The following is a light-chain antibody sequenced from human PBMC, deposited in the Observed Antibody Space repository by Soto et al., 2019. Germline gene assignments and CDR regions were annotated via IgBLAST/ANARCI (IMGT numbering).Light chain of an antibody. J-gene: IGKJ5*01. Sequence: DVVMTQTPLSLSVAPGQPASISCKSSQSLLHITGETFLFWYLQKPGQSPQLLIYEVSTRVSGVPDRFSGSGSGTAITLEISRVETDEVRIYYCMQSTHLPPTFGQGTRLGIE. CDR1: QSLLHITGETF. CDR3: MQSTHLPPT. CDR2: EVS. V-gene: IGKV2D-29*02.